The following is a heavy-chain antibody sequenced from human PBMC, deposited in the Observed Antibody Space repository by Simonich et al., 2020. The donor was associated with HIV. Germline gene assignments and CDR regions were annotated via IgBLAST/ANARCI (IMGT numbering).Heavy chain of an antibody. CDR2: IWYDGNIK. Sequence: QVQLVESGGGVVQPGRSLRLSCAASGFTFSGYGMHWGRQAPAKGLGWGAVIWYDGNIKYYADSVKGRFTISRDNSKNTLYLQMNSLRVEDTAMYYCVRRFDYGGDYWGQGTLVTVSS. V-gene: IGHV3-33*01. J-gene: IGHJ4*02. CDR1: GFTFSGYG. CDR3: VRRFDYGGDY. D-gene: IGHD4-17*01.